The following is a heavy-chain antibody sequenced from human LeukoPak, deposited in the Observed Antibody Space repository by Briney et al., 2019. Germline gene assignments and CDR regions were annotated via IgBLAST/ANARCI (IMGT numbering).Heavy chain of an antibody. CDR2: FRNKANSYTT. Sequence: GGSLRLSCAASGFTFSDHCMDWVRQAPGKGLECVGRFRNKANSYTTEYAPSVRGRFTISRDDSKNSLFLQMNSLKTEDTAVYYCVRTISGDPRYFDYWGQGILVTVSS. J-gene: IGHJ4*02. CDR3: VRTISGDPRYFDY. V-gene: IGHV3-72*01. CDR1: GFTFSDHC. D-gene: IGHD7-27*01.